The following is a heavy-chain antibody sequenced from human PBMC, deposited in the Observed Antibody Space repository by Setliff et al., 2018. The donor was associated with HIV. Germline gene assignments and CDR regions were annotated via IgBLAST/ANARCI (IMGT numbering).Heavy chain of an antibody. J-gene: IGHJ3*01. D-gene: IGHD5-12*01. V-gene: IGHV4-59*01. Sequence: SETLSLTCIVSGASIRSYYWAWIRQSPGRGLQYLGHLYYSGSTNYNPSLKSRITMSMDTSKNQFSLQLSSVTAADTAVYYCARIPWVATLWGGAFDLWGHGTMVTVPS. CDR2: LYYSGST. CDR3: ARIPWVATLWGGAFDL. CDR1: GASIRSYY.